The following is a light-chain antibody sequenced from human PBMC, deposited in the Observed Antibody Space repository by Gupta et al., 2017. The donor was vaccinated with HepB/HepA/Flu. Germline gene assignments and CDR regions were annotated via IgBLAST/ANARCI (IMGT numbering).Light chain of an antibody. CDR2: GAS. J-gene: IGKJ1*01. V-gene: IGKV3-20*01. Sequence: VLTQSPGTLSLSPGESATLSCRASQSVSSSYLAWYQQKPGQAPRLLIYGASSRDSGIPERFSGSGSGTDFTLTISRLEPEDFAVYYCQQDGSTPWTFGQGTKVEIK. CDR1: QSVSSSY. CDR3: QQDGSTPWT.